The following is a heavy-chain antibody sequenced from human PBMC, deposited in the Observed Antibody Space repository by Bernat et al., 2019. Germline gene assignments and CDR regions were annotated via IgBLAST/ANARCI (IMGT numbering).Heavy chain of an antibody. CDR2: INSDGSST. CDR1: GFTFSSYW. Sequence: EVQLVESGGGLVQPGGSLRLSCAASGFTFSSYWMHWVRQAPGKGLVWVSRINSDGSSTSYADSGKGRFTISRDNAKNTLYLQMNSLRAEDTAVYYCAREGDTGGVYYYCGMDVWGQGTTVTVAS. CDR3: AREGDTGGVYYYCGMDV. V-gene: IGHV3-74*01. D-gene: IGHD5-18*01. J-gene: IGHJ6*02.